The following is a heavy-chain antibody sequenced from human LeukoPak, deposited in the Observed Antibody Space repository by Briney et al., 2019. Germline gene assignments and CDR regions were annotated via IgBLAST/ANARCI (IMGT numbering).Heavy chain of an antibody. J-gene: IGHJ6*02. CDR1: GYTFTGYY. D-gene: IGHD4-23*01. V-gene: IGHV1-2*02. CDR2: INPNSGGT. Sequence: ASVKVSCKASGYTFTGYYMHWVRQAPGQGLEWMGWINPNSGGTNYAQKFQGRVTMTRDTSISTAYMELSRLRSDDTALYYCAREGVTKLVYCGMDVWGQGTTVTVSS. CDR3: AREGVTKLVYCGMDV.